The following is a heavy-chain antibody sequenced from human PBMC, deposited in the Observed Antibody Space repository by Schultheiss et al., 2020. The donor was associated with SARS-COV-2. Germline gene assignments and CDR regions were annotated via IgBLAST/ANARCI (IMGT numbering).Heavy chain of an antibody. D-gene: IGHD6-6*01. CDR1: GFTFSSYW. J-gene: IGHJ3*02. V-gene: IGHV3-7*04. CDR3: ARVAARLRDAFDI. Sequence: ETLSLTCAASGFTFSSYWMSWVRQAPGKGLEWVANIKQDGSEKYYVDSVKGRFTISRDNAKNSLYLQMNSLRAEDTAVYYCARVAARLRDAFDIWGQGTMVTVSS. CDR2: IKQDGSEK.